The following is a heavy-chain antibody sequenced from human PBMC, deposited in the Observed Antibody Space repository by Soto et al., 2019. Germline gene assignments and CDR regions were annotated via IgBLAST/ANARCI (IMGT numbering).Heavy chain of an antibody. J-gene: IGHJ4*02. V-gene: IGHV5-51*01. CDR3: ARSLRHYEGFLEWLFLDY. CDR1: GYSFTSYW. D-gene: IGHD3-3*01. Sequence: EVQLVQSGAEVKKPGESLKISCKGSGYSFTSYWIGWVRQMPGKGLEWMGIIYPGDSDTRYSPSFQGQVTISADKSISTAYLQWSSLKASDTAMYYCARSLRHYEGFLEWLFLDYWGQGTLVTVSS. CDR2: IYPGDSDT.